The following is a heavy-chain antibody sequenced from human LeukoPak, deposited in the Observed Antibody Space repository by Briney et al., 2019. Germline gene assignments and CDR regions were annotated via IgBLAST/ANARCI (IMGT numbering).Heavy chain of an antibody. V-gene: IGHV1-46*01. Sequence: ASVKVSCKASGYTFTSYYMHWVRQAPGQGLEWMGIISPSGGSTSYAQKFQGRVTMTRDMSTSTVYMELSSLRSEDTAVYYCARGPASGIAADGYDHEYFQHWGQGTLVTVSS. CDR1: GYTFTSYY. D-gene: IGHD6-13*01. CDR3: ARGPASGIAADGYDHEYFQH. CDR2: ISPSGGST. J-gene: IGHJ1*01.